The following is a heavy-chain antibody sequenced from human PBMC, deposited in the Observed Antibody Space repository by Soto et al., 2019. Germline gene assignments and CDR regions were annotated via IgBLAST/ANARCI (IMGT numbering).Heavy chain of an antibody. D-gene: IGHD1-26*01. V-gene: IGHV1-2*04. CDR1: GYTFTGYY. Sequence: RASVKVSCKASGYTFTGYYMHWVRQAPGQGLEWMGWINPNSGGTNYAQKFQGWVTMTRDTSISTAYMELSRLRSDDTAVYYCARDDGGATSYYYYGMVVWGQGTTVTVSS. CDR3: ARDDGGATSYYYYGMVV. CDR2: INPNSGGT. J-gene: IGHJ6*02.